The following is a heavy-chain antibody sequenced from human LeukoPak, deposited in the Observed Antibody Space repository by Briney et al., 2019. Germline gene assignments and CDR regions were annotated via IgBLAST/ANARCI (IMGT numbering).Heavy chain of an antibody. CDR2: MNPNSGNT. V-gene: IGHV1-8*03. CDR1: GYTFTSYD. CDR3: ARGSDNWNYYYYYMDV. J-gene: IGHJ6*03. Sequence: GASVKVSCKASGYTFTSYDINWVRQATGQGLEWMGWMNPNSGNTGYAQKFQGRVTITADESTSTAYMELSSLRSEDTAVYYCARGSDNWNYYYYYMDVWGKGTTVTVSS. D-gene: IGHD1-20*01.